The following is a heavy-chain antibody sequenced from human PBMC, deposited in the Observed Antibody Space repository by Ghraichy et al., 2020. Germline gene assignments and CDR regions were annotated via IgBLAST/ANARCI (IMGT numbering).Heavy chain of an antibody. CDR3: AKDLIGGDVY. CDR2: ISGSGGST. CDR1: GFTFSSYA. V-gene: IGHV3-23*01. Sequence: SCAASGFTFSSYAMNWVRQAPGKGLEWVSTISGSGGSTYYAGAAKGRFTISRDNSKNTLYLQMNSLRAEDTAIYYCAKDLIGGDVYWGQGTLVTVSS. D-gene: IGHD2-21*01. J-gene: IGHJ4*02.